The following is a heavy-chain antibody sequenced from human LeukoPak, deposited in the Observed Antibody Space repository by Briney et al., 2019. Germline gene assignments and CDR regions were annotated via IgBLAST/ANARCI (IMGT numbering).Heavy chain of an antibody. Sequence: SETLSLTCTVSGGSISSSSYYWSWIRQPPGKGLEWIGYIYYSGSTNYNPSLKSRVTISVDTSKNQFSLKLSSVTAADTAVYYCARAAHRHYYFDYWGQGTLVTVSS. CDR2: IYYSGST. D-gene: IGHD6-6*01. CDR1: GGSISSSSYY. J-gene: IGHJ4*02. CDR3: ARAAHRHYYFDY. V-gene: IGHV4-61*01.